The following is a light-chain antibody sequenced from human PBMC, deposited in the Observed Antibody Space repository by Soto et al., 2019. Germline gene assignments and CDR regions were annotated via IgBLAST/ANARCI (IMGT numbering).Light chain of an antibody. CDR2: DAS. Sequence: EIVLTQSPATLSLSPGERATLSCRASQSVSSYLAWYQQKPGQAPRLLIYDASNRATGIPARFSGSGSGTDFTLTINSLEPEDFAVYYWQQRSKWGELTFGGGTKVEIK. CDR1: QSVSSY. J-gene: IGKJ4*01. V-gene: IGKV3-11*01. CDR3: QQRSKWGELT.